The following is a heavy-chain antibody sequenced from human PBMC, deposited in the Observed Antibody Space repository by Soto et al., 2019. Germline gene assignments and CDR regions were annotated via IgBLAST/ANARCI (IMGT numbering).Heavy chain of an antibody. CDR3: VKDVGIAVALDS. V-gene: IGHV3-30*02. CDR1: GFTFRTSG. CDR2: ALNDGSSK. Sequence: GGSLRLSCVGSGFTFRTSGMHWARQAPGKGLEWVAVALNDGSSKFYADSVKGRFTISRDDSKNTLYLEMNRLRAEDTAVYYCVKDVGIAVALDSWGPGTLVTVSS. J-gene: IGHJ4*02. D-gene: IGHD6-19*01.